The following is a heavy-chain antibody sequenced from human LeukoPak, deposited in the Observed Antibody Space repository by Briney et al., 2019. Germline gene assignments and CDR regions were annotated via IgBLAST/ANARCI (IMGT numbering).Heavy chain of an antibody. CDR2: ISAYNGNT. D-gene: IGHD6-6*01. CDR3: ARDRPYSSSYLTPVYDY. CDR1: GYTFTSYG. V-gene: IGHV1-18*01. J-gene: IGHJ4*02. Sequence: ASVKVSCKASGYTFTSYGISWVRQDPGQGLEWMGWISAYNGNTNYAQKLQGRVTMTTDTSTSTAYMELRSLRSDDTAVYYCARDRPYSSSYLTPVYDYWGQGTLVTVSS.